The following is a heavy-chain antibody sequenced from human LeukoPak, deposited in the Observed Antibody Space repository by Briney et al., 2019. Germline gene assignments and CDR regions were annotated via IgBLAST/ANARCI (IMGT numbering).Heavy chain of an antibody. CDR2: ISSSGSTI. J-gene: IGHJ6*03. D-gene: IGHD3-3*01. CDR3: AKGTIPDNYYYYYMDV. Sequence: GGSLRLSCAASGFTFSSYEMNWVRQAPGKGLEWVSYISSSGSTIFYADSVKGRFTISRDNSKNTLYLQMNSLRAGDTAVYYCAKGTIPDNYYYYYMDVWGKGTTVTVSS. CDR1: GFTFSSYE. V-gene: IGHV3-48*03.